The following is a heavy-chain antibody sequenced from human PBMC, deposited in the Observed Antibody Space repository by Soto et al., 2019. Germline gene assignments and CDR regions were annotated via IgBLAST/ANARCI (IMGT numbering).Heavy chain of an antibody. CDR1: GGTFSSYT. Sequence: KVSCKASGGTFSSYTISWVRQAPGQGLEWMGRIIPILGIANYAQKFQGRVTITADESTNTAYMELSSLRSEDTAVYYCATPRRAPYSNYAFDIWGQGTMVTVSS. D-gene: IGHD6-13*01. V-gene: IGHV1-69*02. J-gene: IGHJ3*02. CDR3: ATPRRAPYSNYAFDI. CDR2: IIPILGIA.